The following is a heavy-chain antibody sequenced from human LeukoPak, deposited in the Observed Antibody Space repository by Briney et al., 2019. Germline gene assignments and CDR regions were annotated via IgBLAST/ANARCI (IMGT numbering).Heavy chain of an antibody. CDR3: ARQNSGWFDP. Sequence: GESLKISCKGSGYPFTSYWIGWVRQMPGKGLEWMGIIYPGDSDTRYSPSFQGQVTISDDQSISTAYLQGSSLKASDTAMYYCARQNSGWFDPWGQGTPVTVSS. CDR1: GYPFTSYW. J-gene: IGHJ5*02. CDR2: IYPGDSDT. D-gene: IGHD6-25*01. V-gene: IGHV5-51*01.